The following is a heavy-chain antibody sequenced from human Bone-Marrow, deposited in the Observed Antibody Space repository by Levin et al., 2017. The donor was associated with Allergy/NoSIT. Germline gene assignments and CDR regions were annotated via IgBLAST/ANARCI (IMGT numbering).Heavy chain of an antibody. J-gene: IGHJ4*02. D-gene: IGHD6-19*01. CDR2: ISSSSSYI. Sequence: PGGSLRLSCAASGFTFSSYSMNWVRQAPGKGLEWVSSISSSSSYIYYADSVKGRFTISRDNAKNSLYLQMNSLRAEDTAVYYCARSSEIAVAEGVDYWGQGTLVTVSS. CDR1: GFTFSSYS. V-gene: IGHV3-21*01. CDR3: ARSSEIAVAEGVDY.